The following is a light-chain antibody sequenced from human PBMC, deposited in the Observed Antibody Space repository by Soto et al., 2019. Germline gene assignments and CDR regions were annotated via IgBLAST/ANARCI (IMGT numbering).Light chain of an antibody. J-gene: IGLJ1*01. CDR1: SSDVDDYNY. V-gene: IGLV2-14*01. CDR3: QSYDSSPSGYV. Sequence: QSVLTQPASVSGSPGQSITISCTGTSSDVDDYNYVSWYQQHPGKAPKLMIYEVVNRPSGVSSRFSGSRSGNTASLTISGLRAEDEADYYCQSYDSSPSGYVFGTGTKVTVL. CDR2: EVV.